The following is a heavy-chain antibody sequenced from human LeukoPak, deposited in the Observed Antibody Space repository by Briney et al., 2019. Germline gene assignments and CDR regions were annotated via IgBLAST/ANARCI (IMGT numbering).Heavy chain of an antibody. J-gene: IGHJ3*01. CDR1: GFIFSDCY. CDR2: ISSSGTTI. CDR3: ATEVGVSAAAFDL. V-gene: IGHV3-11*01. Sequence: PGGSLRLSCAASGFIFSDCYMSWIRQAPGKGLEWVSYISSSGTTIYYAESVKGRFTISRDNAKNSVYLQMNSLRAEDTAVYYCATEVGVSAAAFDLWGQGTMVTVSS. D-gene: IGHD2-2*01.